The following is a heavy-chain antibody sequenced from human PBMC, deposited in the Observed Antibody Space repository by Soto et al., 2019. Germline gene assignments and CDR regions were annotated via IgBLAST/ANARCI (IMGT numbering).Heavy chain of an antibody. CDR1: GFTCSSYG. D-gene: IGHD2-2*01. Sequence: PXGFMRLCFVGDGFTCSSYGMHWVRQAPGKGLECVAVISDTGSSHYYAASVEGRFTISRENSKNTLSLHMDRLRVEDTAVYYCAKDRGGDCPDNSCYFGADYWGQGTPVTVSS. V-gene: IGHV3-30*18. CDR2: ISDTGSSH. CDR3: AKDRGGDCPDNSCYFGADY. J-gene: IGHJ4*02.